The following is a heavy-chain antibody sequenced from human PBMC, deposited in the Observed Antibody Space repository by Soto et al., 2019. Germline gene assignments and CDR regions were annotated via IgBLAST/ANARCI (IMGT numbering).Heavy chain of an antibody. V-gene: IGHV3-9*01. CDR2: ISWNSGRI. CDR3: AKAVTSLAHYGLDV. J-gene: IGHJ6*02. CDR1: EFTCDDYA. Sequence: GGSLRLSCAASEFTCDDYAMHWVRQAPGKGLEWVSSISWNSGRIHYAESVKGRFTISRDNAKNSLYLQMNSLRADDTALYYCAKAVTSLAHYGLDVWGQGTTVNVSS.